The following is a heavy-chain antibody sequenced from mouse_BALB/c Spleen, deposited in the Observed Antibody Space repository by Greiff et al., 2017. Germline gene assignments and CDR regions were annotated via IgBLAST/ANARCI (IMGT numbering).Heavy chain of an antibody. Sequence: EVKLMESGGGLVQPGGSRKLSCAASGFTFSSFGMHWVRQAPEKGLEWVAYISSGSSTIYYADTVKGRFTISRDNPKNTLFLQMTSLRSEDTAMYYCAKMGSYYGSRGYFDVWGAGTTVTVAS. J-gene: IGHJ1*01. D-gene: IGHD1-1*01. CDR2: ISSGSSTI. CDR1: GFTFSSFG. V-gene: IGHV5-17*02. CDR3: AKMGSYYGSRGYFDV.